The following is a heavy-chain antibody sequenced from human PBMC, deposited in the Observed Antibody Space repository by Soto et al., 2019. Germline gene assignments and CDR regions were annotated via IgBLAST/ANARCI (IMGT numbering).Heavy chain of an antibody. CDR2: INPNSGDT. CDR1: GYTCIAYF. J-gene: IGHJ5*01. CDR3: AKIAAVGDFDF. V-gene: IGHV1-2*02. D-gene: IGHD6-13*01. Sequence: QVQLVQSGAEVKNPGASVKVSCKASGYTCIAYFIHWVRQAPGQGLEWMGWINPNSGDTSYAQKFQGRVTMTRDTSLRTAYMELSRLRSDDTAVFYCAKIAAVGDFDFWGQGTQVTVSS.